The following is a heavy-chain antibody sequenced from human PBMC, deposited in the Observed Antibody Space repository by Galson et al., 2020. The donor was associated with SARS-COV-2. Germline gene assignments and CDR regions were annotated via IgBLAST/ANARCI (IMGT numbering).Heavy chain of an antibody. Sequence: GGSLRLSCAASGFTFSSYAMHWVRQAPGKGLEWVAVISYDGSNKYYADSVKGRFTISRDNSKNTLYLQMNSLRAEDTAVYYCARDHSGSYWGYFDYWGQGTLVTVSS. V-gene: IGHV3-30-3*01. CDR2: ISYDGSNK. J-gene: IGHJ4*02. CDR3: ARDHSGSYWGYFDY. D-gene: IGHD1-26*01. CDR1: GFTFSSYA.